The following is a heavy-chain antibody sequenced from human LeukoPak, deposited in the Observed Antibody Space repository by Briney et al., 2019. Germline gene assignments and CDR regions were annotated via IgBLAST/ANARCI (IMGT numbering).Heavy chain of an antibody. CDR2: TNPNSGNT. CDR3: ARGKFGIVGPDAFDI. J-gene: IGHJ3*02. V-gene: IGHV1-8*01. D-gene: IGHD1-26*01. CDR1: GYTFTSYD. Sequence: ASVKVSCKASGYTFTSYDINWVRQATGQGLEWMGWTNPNSGNTGYAQKFQGRVTMTRNASISTAYMELSSLRSEDTAVYYCARGKFGIVGPDAFDIWGQGTMVTVSS.